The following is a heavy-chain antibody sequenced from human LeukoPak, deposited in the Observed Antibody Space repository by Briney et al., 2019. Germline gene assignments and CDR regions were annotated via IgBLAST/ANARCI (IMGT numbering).Heavy chain of an antibody. V-gene: IGHV3-21*01. D-gene: IGHD6-13*01. CDR1: GFTFSTYA. J-gene: IGHJ3*02. Sequence: PGESLRLSCAASGFTFSTYAMTWVRQAPGKGLEWVSCISSSSSYMYYADSVRGRFTISRDNAKNSLYLQMNSLRAEDTAVYYCARVAAAAMGAFDIWGQGTMVTVSS. CDR2: ISSSSSYM. CDR3: ARVAAAAMGAFDI.